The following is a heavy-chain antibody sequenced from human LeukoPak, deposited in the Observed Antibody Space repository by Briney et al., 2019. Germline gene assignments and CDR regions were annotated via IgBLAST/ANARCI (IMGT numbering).Heavy chain of an antibody. D-gene: IGHD3-10*01. CDR3: ARKRITMVRGAKVFDY. CDR2: INHSGST. CDR1: VGSFSGYY. Sequence: SETLSLTCAVYVGSFSGYYWSWIRQPPGKGLEWIGEINHSGSTNYNPSLKSRVTISVDTSKNQFSLKLSSVTAADTAVYYCARKRITMVRGAKVFDYWGQGTLVTVSS. V-gene: IGHV4-34*01. J-gene: IGHJ4*02.